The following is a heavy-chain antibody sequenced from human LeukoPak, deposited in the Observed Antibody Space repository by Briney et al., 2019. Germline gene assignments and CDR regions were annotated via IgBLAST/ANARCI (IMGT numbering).Heavy chain of an antibody. Sequence: PGGSLRLSCAASVFTFSMSCMLCPPQAPGKALVCVSRINPDGSRTSHADSVKGRFTIYRENAKNTLYLQMDSLRDEDTAVYYCARELGGDRDYWGQGTLVIVSS. CDR2: INPDGSRT. D-gene: IGHD2-21*02. V-gene: IGHV3-74*01. CDR3: ARELGGDRDY. CDR1: VFTFSMSC. J-gene: IGHJ4*02.